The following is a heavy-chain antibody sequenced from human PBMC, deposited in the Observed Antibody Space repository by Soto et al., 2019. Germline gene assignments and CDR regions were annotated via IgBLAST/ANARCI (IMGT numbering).Heavy chain of an antibody. CDR3: AKDGGDILIGYYCYFDY. CDR1: GFTFSNYA. V-gene: IGHV3-23*01. D-gene: IGHD3-9*01. Sequence: EVQLLESGGGLVQPGGSLRLSCAASGFTFSNYAMSWVRQAPGKGLEWVSAISGSGGSTYYADSVRGRFTISRDNSKNTLYLQMNSLRVEDTAVYYCAKDGGDILIGYYCYFDYWGQGTLVTVSS. CDR2: ISGSGGST. J-gene: IGHJ4*02.